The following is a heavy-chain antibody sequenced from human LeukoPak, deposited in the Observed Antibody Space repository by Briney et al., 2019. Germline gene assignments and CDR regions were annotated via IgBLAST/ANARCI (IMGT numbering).Heavy chain of an antibody. D-gene: IGHD3-22*01. J-gene: IGHJ4*02. CDR3: ARGAGRGYYYDSSGYYCDY. CDR2: MNPNSGNT. Sequence: EASVRVSCKASGYTFTSCDINRVRQATGQGLEWMGWMNPNSGNTGYAQKFQGRVTMTRNTSISTAYMELSSLRSEDTAVYYCARGAGRGYYYDSSGYYCDYWGQGTLDTVSS. CDR1: GYTFTSCD. V-gene: IGHV1-8*01.